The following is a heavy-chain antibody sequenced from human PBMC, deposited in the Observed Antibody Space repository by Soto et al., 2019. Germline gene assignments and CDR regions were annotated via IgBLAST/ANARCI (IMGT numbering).Heavy chain of an antibody. D-gene: IGHD3-10*01. CDR2: ISYDGSNK. CDR3: AKDTGRWDYYFDY. CDR1: GFTFGSYG. Sequence: PGGSLRLSCAASGFTFGSYGMHWVRQAPGKGLEWVAVISYDGSNKYYADSVKGRFTISRDNSKNTLYLQMNSLRAEDTAVYYCAKDTGRWDYYFDYWGQGTLVTVSS. V-gene: IGHV3-30*18. J-gene: IGHJ4*02.